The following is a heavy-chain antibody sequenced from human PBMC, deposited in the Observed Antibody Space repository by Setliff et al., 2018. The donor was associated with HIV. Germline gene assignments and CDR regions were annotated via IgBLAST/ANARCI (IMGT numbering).Heavy chain of an antibody. J-gene: IGHJ3*02. V-gene: IGHV1-69*05. D-gene: IGHD7-27*01. CDR1: GGTLSSYA. CDR2: IIPIFGAA. Sequence: SVKVSCKASGGTLSSYAISWVRQAPGQGLEWMGGIIPIFGAANSAQKFQGRVTITTDESTNTAYMELSSLRSEDTAVYYCARIPTGGAFDIWGQGTVVTVSS. CDR3: ARIPTGGAFDI.